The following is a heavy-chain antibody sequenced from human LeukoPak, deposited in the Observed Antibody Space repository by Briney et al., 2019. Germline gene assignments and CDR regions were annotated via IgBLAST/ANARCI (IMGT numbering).Heavy chain of an antibody. V-gene: IGHV3-30*18. CDR1: DFTFSRYA. D-gene: IGHD1-14*01. J-gene: IGHJ4*02. Sequence: GGSLRLSCAASDFTFSRYAMHWVRKAPGKGLEWLAIISYDGTKTYYADSVKGRFTISRDNSKNILYLQMNSPRTEDTGLYYCAKDNGKWDFLALFDHWGQGAHVIVS. CDR3: AKDNGKWDFLALFDH. CDR2: ISYDGTKT.